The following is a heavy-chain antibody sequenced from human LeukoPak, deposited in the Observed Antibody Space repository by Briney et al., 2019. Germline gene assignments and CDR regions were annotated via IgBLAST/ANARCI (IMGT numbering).Heavy chain of an antibody. V-gene: IGHV1-2*02. CDR1: GYTFTGYY. CDR2: INPNSGGT. Sequence: ASVKVSCKASGYTFTGYYMHWVRQAPGQGLEWMGWINPNSGGTNYAQKFQGRVTMTRDTSISTAYMELSRLRSDDTAVYYCARDLGYDSSGYYELDYWGQGTLVTVSS. J-gene: IGHJ4*02. D-gene: IGHD3-22*01. CDR3: ARDLGYDSSGYYELDY.